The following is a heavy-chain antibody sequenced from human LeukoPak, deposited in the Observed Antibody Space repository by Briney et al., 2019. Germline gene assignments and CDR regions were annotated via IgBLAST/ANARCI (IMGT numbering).Heavy chain of an antibody. CDR3: ALPYDGDHASYWYFDL. D-gene: IGHD4-17*01. J-gene: IGHJ2*01. CDR2: IWYDGSNK. V-gene: IGHV3-33*01. CDR1: GFTFSSYG. Sequence: PGRSLRLSCAASGFTFSSYGMHWVRQAPGKGLEWVAVIWYDGSNKYYADSVKGRFTISRDNSKNTLYLQMNSLRAEDTAVYYCALPYDGDHASYWYFDLWGRGTLVTVSS.